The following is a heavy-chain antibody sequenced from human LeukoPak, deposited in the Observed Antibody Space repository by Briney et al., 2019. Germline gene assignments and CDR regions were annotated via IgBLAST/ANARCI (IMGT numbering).Heavy chain of an antibody. CDR2: ISDRSNYI. CDR3: ARAYSHLFDY. CDR1: GFTFSSYS. V-gene: IGHV3-21*01. Sequence: PGGSLRLSCAASGFTFSSYSMNWVRQAPGKGLEWVSSISDRSNYIYYADPVKGRFTISRDNAKNSLYLQLNSLRAEDTAVYYCARAYSHLFDYWGQGTLVTISS. D-gene: IGHD5-18*01. J-gene: IGHJ4*02.